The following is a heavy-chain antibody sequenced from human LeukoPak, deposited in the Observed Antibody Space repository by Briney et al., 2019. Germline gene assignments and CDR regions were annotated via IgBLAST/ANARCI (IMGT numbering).Heavy chain of an antibody. Sequence: ASVKVSCKASGYTFINYDINWVRQATGQGLEWMGWMNPNSGNTGYAQKFQGRVTFTRNTSISTAYMDLSSLRSEDTAVYYCARAIPPPHCTTITCFKPFDYWGQGTLVTVSS. CDR2: MNPNSGNT. CDR1: GYTFINYD. J-gene: IGHJ4*02. V-gene: IGHV1-8*03. CDR3: ARAIPPPHCTTITCFKPFDY. D-gene: IGHD2-2*01.